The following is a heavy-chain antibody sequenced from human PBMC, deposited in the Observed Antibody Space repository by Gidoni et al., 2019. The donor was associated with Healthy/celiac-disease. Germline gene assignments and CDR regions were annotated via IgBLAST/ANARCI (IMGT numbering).Heavy chain of an antibody. CDR1: GDSVSSTSAA. Sequence: HVQLQQSGPGLVKPSQTPSLTCALSGDSVSSTSAAWNWIRQYPSRGLEWLGRTSFRSKWYNDYAVSVKSRITINPDTSKNQFSLQLNSVTPEDTAVYYCARDLGQQLVLGGYYYYYYGMDVWGQGTTVTVSS. V-gene: IGHV6-1*01. CDR3: ARDLGQQLVLGGYYYYYYGMDV. CDR2: TSFRSKWYN. J-gene: IGHJ6*02. D-gene: IGHD6-13*01.